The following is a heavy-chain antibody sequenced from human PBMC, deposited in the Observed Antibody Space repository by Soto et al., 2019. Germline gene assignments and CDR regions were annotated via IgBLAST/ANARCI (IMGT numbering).Heavy chain of an antibody. Sequence: GGSLRLSCAASGFTFSSYWMSWVRQAPGKGLEWVANIKQDGSEKYYVDSVKGRFTISRDNAKNSLYLQMNSLRAEDTAVYYCAGDYYDFWSGYYWLDPWGQGTLVTVSS. CDR2: IKQDGSEK. CDR3: AGDYYDFWSGYYWLDP. D-gene: IGHD3-3*01. J-gene: IGHJ5*01. V-gene: IGHV3-7*01. CDR1: GFTFSSYW.